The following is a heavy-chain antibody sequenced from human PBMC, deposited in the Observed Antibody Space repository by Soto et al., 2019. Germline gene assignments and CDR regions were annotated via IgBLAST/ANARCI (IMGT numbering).Heavy chain of an antibody. CDR3: ARLPRYGSGTYPEF. V-gene: IGHV4-39*01. Sequence: QLHLQESGPGLVKPSETLSLTCTVSGGSISGSGGLWGWIRQPPGKGLESIGTIYHNGNTYYDPSLWSRVTMSVDTSKNEFSLNLNSLTAADTAVYYGARLPRYGSGTYPEFWGQGTLVTVSS. CDR2: IYHNGNT. CDR1: GGSISGSGGL. J-gene: IGHJ4*02. D-gene: IGHD3-10*01.